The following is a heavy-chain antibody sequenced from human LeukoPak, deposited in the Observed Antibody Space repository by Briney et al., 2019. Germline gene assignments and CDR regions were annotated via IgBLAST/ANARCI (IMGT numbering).Heavy chain of an antibody. J-gene: IGHJ6*03. CDR2: IYYSGST. Sequence: HSETLSLTCTVSGGSISSYYWSWIPQPPRKGMEWIGYIYYSGSTNYNPARKSRVTISVDTSKNQFSLKLSSVTAADTAVYYCASSSGWYGGNYYYYYYMDVWGKGTTVNVSS. D-gene: IGHD6-19*01. V-gene: IGHV4-59*01. CDR1: GGSISSYY. CDR3: ASSSGWYGGNYYYYYYMDV.